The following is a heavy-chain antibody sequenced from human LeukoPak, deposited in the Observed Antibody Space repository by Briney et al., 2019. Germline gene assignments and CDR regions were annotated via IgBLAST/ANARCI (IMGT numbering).Heavy chain of an antibody. D-gene: IGHD2-21*02. CDR3: ARGPSVVVTAANFDY. J-gene: IGHJ4*02. CDR1: VGTFSSYA. V-gene: IGHV1-69*06. CDR2: IFPIFGTA. Sequence: GASVKVSCKASVGTFSSYAISWVRQAPGQGLEWMGRIFPIFGTANYAQKFQGRVTITADKSTSTAYMELSSLRSEDTDVYYCARGPSVVVTAANFDYWGQGTLVTVSS.